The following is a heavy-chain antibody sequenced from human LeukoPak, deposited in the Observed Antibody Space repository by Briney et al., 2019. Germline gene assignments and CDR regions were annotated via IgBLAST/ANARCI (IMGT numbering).Heavy chain of an antibody. D-gene: IGHD6-19*01. CDR2: ISYDGSNK. V-gene: IGHV3-30-3*01. J-gene: IGHJ3*02. CDR1: GLTFSSYA. CDR3: ARDRIAVALDDAFDI. Sequence: GGSLRLSCAASGLTFSSYAMHWVRQAPGKGLEWVAVISYDGSNKYYADSVKGRFTISRDNSKNTLYLQMNSLRAEDTAVYYCARDRIAVALDDAFDIWGQGTMVTVSS.